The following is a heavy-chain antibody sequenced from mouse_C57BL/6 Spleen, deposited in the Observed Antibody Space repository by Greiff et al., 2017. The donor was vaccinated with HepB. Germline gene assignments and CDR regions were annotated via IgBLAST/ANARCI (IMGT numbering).Heavy chain of an antibody. Sequence: EVKLQESGPGLVKPSQSLSLTCSVTGYSITSGYYWNWIRQFPGNKLEWMGYISYDGSNNYNPSLKNRISITRDTSKNQFFLKLNSVTTEDTATYYCARDDRYWGQGTTLTVSS. CDR3: ARDDRY. J-gene: IGHJ2*01. CDR2: ISYDGSN. CDR1: GYSITSGYY. V-gene: IGHV3-6*01.